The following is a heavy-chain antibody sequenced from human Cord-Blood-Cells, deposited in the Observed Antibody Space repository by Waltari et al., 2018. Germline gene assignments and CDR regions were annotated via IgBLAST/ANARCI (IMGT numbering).Heavy chain of an antibody. CDR1: GGSISSYY. D-gene: IGHD2-2*02. J-gene: IGHJ2*01. CDR3: ARDHPYCSSTSCYSWYFDL. Sequence: QVQLQESGPGLVKPSETLSPTCTVSGGSISSYYWSWIRQPPGKGLEWIGYIYYSGSTNYNPSLKSRVTISVDTSKNQFSLKLSSVTAADTAVYYCARDHPYCSSTSCYSWYFDLWGRGTLVTVSS. CDR2: IYYSGST. V-gene: IGHV4-59*01.